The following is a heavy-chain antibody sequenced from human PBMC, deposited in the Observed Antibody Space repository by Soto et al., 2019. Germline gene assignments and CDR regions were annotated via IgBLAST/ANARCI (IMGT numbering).Heavy chain of an antibody. CDR3: ATLLYFVLSLSGYYSYSKAV. CDR2: ISAYNGNT. CDR1: GYTFTSYG. V-gene: IGHV1-18*01. D-gene: IGHD3-9*01. Sequence: ASVKVTCKASGYTFTSYGISWVRQAPGQGLEWMGWISAYNGNTNYAQKLQGRVTMTTDTSTSTAYMELRSVRSDDTAVYYCATLLYFVLSLSGYYSYSKAVSGRGTTVPVSS. J-gene: IGHJ6*03.